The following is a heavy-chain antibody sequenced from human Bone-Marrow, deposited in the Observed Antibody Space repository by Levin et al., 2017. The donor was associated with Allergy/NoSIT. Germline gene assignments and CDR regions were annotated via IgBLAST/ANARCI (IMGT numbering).Heavy chain of an antibody. D-gene: IGHD4-17*01. CDR2: IYYSGST. J-gene: IGHJ5*02. CDR1: GGSISSYY. CDR3: ARGRLTTIYAWFDP. V-gene: IGHV4-59*01. Sequence: SETLSLTCTVSGGSISSYYWSWIRQPPGKGLEWIGYIYYSGSTNYNPSLKSRVTISVDTSKNQFSLKLSSVTAADTAVYYCARGRLTTIYAWFDPWGQGTLVTVSS.